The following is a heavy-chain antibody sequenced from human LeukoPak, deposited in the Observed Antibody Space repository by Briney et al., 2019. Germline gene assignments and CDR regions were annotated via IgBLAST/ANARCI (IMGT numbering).Heavy chain of an antibody. D-gene: IGHD3-3*01. CDR2: INSDGSST. V-gene: IGHV3-74*01. CDR1: GFTFSSYW. CDR3: AKHVLRFLEWLPIDAFDI. J-gene: IGHJ3*02. Sequence: GGSLRLSCAASGFTFSSYWMHWVRQAPGKGLVWVSRINSDGSSTSYADSVKGRFTISRDNAKNTLYLQMNSLRAEDTAVYYCAKHVLRFLEWLPIDAFDIWGQGTMVTVSS.